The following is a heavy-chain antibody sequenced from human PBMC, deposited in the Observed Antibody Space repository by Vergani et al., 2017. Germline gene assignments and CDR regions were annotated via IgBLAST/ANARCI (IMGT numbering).Heavy chain of an antibody. CDR2: IYYSGST. D-gene: IGHD2-2*01. Sequence: QVQLQESGPGLVKPSETLSLTCTVPGGSISSYYWSWIRQPPGKGLEWIGYIYYSGSTNYNPSLKSRVTISVDTSKNQFSLKLSSVTAADTAVYYCARADVVPAATFDYWGQGTLVTVSS. CDR3: ARADVVPAATFDY. V-gene: IGHV4-59*01. J-gene: IGHJ4*02. CDR1: GGSISSYY.